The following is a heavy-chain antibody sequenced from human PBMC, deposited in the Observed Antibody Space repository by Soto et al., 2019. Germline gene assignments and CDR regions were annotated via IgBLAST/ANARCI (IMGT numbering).Heavy chain of an antibody. J-gene: IGHJ6*02. CDR1: GFTFSSYA. V-gene: IGHV3-23*01. D-gene: IGHD6-6*01. Sequence: PGGSLRLSCAASGFTFSSYAMSWVRQAPGKGLEWVSAISGSGGSTYYAGSVKGRFTISRDTSKNTLYLQMNSLRAEDTAVYTCAKGCGEAARPDYFYGMYVWGQGTTVTVSS. CDR2: ISGSGGST. CDR3: AKGCGEAARPDYFYGMYV.